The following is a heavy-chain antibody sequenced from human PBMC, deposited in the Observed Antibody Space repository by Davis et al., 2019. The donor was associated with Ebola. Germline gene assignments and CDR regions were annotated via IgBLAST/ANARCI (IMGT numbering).Heavy chain of an antibody. D-gene: IGHD2-2*02. CDR1: GFIFINYW. J-gene: IGHJ4*02. CDR2: ISGGGNTK. V-gene: IGHV3-48*04. Sequence: GGSLRLSCAASGFIFINYWMHWVRQAPGKGPGWVSYISGGGNTKHYADSVKGRFTISRDNAKNSIYLQMNNLRAEDAGVYYCVRYCRSSDCYRGFDYWGQGTLVTVSS. CDR3: VRYCRSSDCYRGFDY.